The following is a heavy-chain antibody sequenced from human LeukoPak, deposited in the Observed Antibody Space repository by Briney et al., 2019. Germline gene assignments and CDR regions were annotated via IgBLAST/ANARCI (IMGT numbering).Heavy chain of an antibody. D-gene: IGHD6-13*01. V-gene: IGHV3-64D*09. Sequence: PGGSLRLSCSASGFTFSSYAMHWVRQAPGKGLEYVSAISSNGGSTYYADSVKGRFTISRDNSKNTLYLQMSSLRAEDTAVYYCVKGDSSWDGRAKLFDYWGQGTLVTVSS. CDR1: GFTFSSYA. CDR3: VKGDSSWDGRAKLFDY. J-gene: IGHJ4*02. CDR2: ISSNGGST.